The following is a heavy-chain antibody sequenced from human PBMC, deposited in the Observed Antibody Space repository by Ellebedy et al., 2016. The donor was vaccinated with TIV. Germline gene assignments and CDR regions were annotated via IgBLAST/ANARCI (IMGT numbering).Heavy chain of an antibody. J-gene: IGHJ4*02. CDR1: GFTFSIYW. CDR2: IKQDGSEK. Sequence: GESLKISCAASGFTFSIYWMSWVRQAPGKGLECVANIKQDGSEKSYVDSVKGRFIISRDNAKNSLHLQMNGLRAEDTAVYYCARHTDYALDYWGQGALVIVSS. D-gene: IGHD4-17*01. CDR3: ARHTDYALDY. V-gene: IGHV3-7*01.